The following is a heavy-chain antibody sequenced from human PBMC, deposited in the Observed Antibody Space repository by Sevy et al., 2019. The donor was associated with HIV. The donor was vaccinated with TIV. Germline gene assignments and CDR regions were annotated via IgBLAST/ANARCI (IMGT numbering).Heavy chain of an antibody. CDR3: AKGWSGHSSYYFDY. CDR1: GFTLSSYA. CDR2: ITDSGGST. V-gene: IGHV3-23*01. J-gene: IGHJ4*02. Sequence: GGSRRLSCAASGFTLSSYAMSWVRQAPGKGLQWVSTITDSGGSTQYTDSVKGRFTISRDNFKNTLYLEMNSLRAEDTAVYYCAKGWSGHSSYYFDYWGQGALVTVSS. D-gene: IGHD6-6*01.